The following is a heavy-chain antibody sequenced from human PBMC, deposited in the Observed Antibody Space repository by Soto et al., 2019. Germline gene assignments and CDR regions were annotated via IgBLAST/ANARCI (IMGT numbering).Heavy chain of an antibody. V-gene: IGHV3-48*02. CDR2: ISSSSSTI. CDR1: GVTFSSYS. J-gene: IGHJ4*02. Sequence: GGSLRLSCAASGVTFSSYSMSWVRQAPGKGLEWVSYISSSSSTIYYADSVKGRFTISRDNAKNSLYLQMNSLRDEDTAVYYCAREIPDSYGAYGYWGQGTLVTVSS. D-gene: IGHD4-17*01. CDR3: AREIPDSYGAYGY.